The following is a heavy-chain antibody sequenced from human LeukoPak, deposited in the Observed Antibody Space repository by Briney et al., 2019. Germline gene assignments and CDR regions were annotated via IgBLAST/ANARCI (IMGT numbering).Heavy chain of an antibody. Sequence: SETLSLTCTVSGGSISSGGYYWSWIRQPPGKGLEWIGYIYHSGSTYYNPSLKSRVTISVDRSKNQFSLKLSSVTAADTAVYYCAGDSGQLSLFDPWGQGTLVTVSS. CDR1: GGSISSGGYY. CDR2: IYHSGST. D-gene: IGHD2-2*01. CDR3: AGDSGQLSLFDP. V-gene: IGHV4-30-2*01. J-gene: IGHJ5*02.